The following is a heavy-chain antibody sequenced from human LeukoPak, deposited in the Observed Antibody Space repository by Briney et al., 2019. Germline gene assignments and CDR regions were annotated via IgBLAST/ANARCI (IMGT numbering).Heavy chain of an antibody. Sequence: GGSLRLSCVASGFTISSNYMSWVRQAPGKGLEWVSAISGSGNGANYADSVKGRFSVSRDNSKDTVYLHMNRLRVEDTAVYYCAKMTGFGGSRFDCWGQGTLVTVSA. CDR3: AKMTGFGGSRFDC. CDR2: ISGSGNGA. D-gene: IGHD2-15*01. J-gene: IGHJ4*02. CDR1: GFTISSNY. V-gene: IGHV3-23*01.